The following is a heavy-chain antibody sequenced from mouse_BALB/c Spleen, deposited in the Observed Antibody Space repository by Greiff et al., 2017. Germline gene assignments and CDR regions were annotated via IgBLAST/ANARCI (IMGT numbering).Heavy chain of an antibody. Sequence: EVKLLESGGGLVQPGGSLKLSCAASGFTFSSYTMSWVRQTPEKRLEWVAYISNGGGSTYYPDTVKGRFTISRDNAKNTLYLQMSSLKSEDTAMYYCARHGGFYYGSSYLYYYAMDYWGQGTSVTVSS. D-gene: IGHD1-1*01. CDR2: ISNGGGST. CDR1: GFTFSSYT. J-gene: IGHJ4*01. CDR3: ARHGGFYYGSSYLYYYAMDY. V-gene: IGHV5-12-2*01.